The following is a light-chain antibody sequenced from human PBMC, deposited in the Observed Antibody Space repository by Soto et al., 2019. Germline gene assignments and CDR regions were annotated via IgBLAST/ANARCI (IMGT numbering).Light chain of an antibody. CDR1: SSDVGGYNY. Sequence: QSVLTQPACVSGSPGQSITISCTGTSSDVGGYNYVSWYQQHPGKAPKLMIYDVSNRPSGVSNRFSGSKSGNTASLTISGLQAEDEADYYCSSYTSSSTRCVFGSGTKVTVL. J-gene: IGLJ1*01. V-gene: IGLV2-14*01. CDR3: SSYTSSSTRCV. CDR2: DVS.